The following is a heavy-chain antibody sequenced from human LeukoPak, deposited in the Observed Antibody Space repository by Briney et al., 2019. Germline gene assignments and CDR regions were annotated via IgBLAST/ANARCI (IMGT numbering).Heavy chain of an antibody. CDR3: AKVLSRSRYYYDSSGYSHYFDY. D-gene: IGHD3-22*01. CDR1: GFTFSSYA. J-gene: IGHJ4*02. V-gene: IGHV3-23*01. Sequence: GGSLRLSCAASGFTFSSYAMSWVRQAPGKGLEWVSAISGSGGSTYYADSVKGRFTISRDNSKNTLYLQMNSLRAEDTAVYYCAKVLSRSRYYYDSSGYSHYFDYWGQGTLVTVSS. CDR2: ISGSGGST.